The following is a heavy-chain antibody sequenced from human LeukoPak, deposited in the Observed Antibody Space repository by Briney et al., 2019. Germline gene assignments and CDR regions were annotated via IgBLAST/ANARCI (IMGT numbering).Heavy chain of an antibody. D-gene: IGHD3-22*01. CDR3: AKRGVVIRVILVGFHKEANYFDS. V-gene: IGHV3-23*01. J-gene: IGHJ4*02. CDR2: ISDSGGRT. CDR1: GITLSNYG. Sequence: HPGGSLRLSCAVSGITLSNYGRSWVRQAPGKGLEWVAGISDSGGRTNYADSVKGRFTISRDNPKNTLYLQMNSLRAEDTAVYFCAKRGVVIRVILVGFHKEANYFDSWGQGALVTVSS.